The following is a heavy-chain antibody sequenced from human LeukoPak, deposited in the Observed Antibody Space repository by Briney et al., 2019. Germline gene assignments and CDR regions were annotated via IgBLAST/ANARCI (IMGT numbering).Heavy chain of an antibody. CDR1: GGSISSYY. V-gene: IGHV4-59*01. CDR2: IYYSGST. CDR3: ARGSSAWSLPGVGYYFDY. Sequence: SETLSLTCTVSGGSISSYYWSWIRQPPGKGLEWIGYIYYSGSTNYNPSLKGRVTISVDTSKNQFSLKLSSVTAADTAVYYCARGSSAWSLPGVGYYFDYWGQGTLVTVSS. D-gene: IGHD6-6*01. J-gene: IGHJ4*02.